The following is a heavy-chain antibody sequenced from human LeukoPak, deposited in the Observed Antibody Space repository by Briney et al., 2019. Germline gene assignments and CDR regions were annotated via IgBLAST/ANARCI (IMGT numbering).Heavy chain of an antibody. CDR2: INHSGST. D-gene: IGHD2-2*01. CDR3: ARDHGVVPAASRISARRLYYFDY. CDR1: GGSFSGYY. V-gene: IGHV4-34*01. J-gene: IGHJ4*02. Sequence: PSETLSLTCAVYGGSFSGYYWRWIRQPPGKGLEWIGEINHSGSTNYNPSLKRRLTISVDTSKNQFSLKLSSVTAADTAVYYCARDHGVVPAASRISARRLYYFDYWGQGTLVTVSS.